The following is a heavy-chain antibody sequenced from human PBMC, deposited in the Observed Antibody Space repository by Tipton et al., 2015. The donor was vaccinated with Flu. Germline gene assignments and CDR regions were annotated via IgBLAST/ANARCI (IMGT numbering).Heavy chain of an antibody. Sequence: VQLVQSGAELKKPGESLRISCKVSGYSFTNYWIGWVRQMPGKGLDWVGLIYPGDSNAIYSPSFQGQVTISVDKSINTAYLQWGSLKASDTAIYYCMSEGSLWGQGTLVTVSS. CDR3: MSEGSL. V-gene: IGHV5-51*03. CDR1: GYSFTNYW. CDR2: IYPGDSNA. J-gene: IGHJ4*02.